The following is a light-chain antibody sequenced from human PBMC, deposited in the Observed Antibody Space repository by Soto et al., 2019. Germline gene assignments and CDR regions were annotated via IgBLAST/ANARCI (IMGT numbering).Light chain of an antibody. V-gene: IGLV4-69*01. Sequence: QPVLTQSPSASASLGASVKLTCTLSSGHSSYAIAWHQKQPGKGPRYLMDLNNDGSHTKGDGIPDRFSGSSSGADRFLIISSLQSEDEADYYCQTWGCGFQFFGGGTMLTVL. CDR2: LNNDGSH. J-gene: IGLJ2*01. CDR1: SGHSSYA. CDR3: QTWGCGFQF.